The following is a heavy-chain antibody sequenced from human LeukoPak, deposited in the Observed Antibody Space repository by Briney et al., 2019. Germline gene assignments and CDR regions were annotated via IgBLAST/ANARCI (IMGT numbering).Heavy chain of an antibody. CDR2: IYYSGST. D-gene: IGHD3-22*01. V-gene: IGHV4-39*07. Sequence: PSETLSLTCTVSGGSISSSSYYWGWIRQPPGKGLEWIGSIYYSGSTYYNPSLKSRVTISVDTSKNQFSLKLSSVTAADTAVYYCARVGNYYDSSGYYREGYFDYWGQGTLVTVSS. CDR1: GGSISSSSYY. J-gene: IGHJ4*02. CDR3: ARVGNYYDSSGYYREGYFDY.